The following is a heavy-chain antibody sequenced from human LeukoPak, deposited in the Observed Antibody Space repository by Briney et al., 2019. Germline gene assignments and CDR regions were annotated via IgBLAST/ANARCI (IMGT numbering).Heavy chain of an antibody. Sequence: TGGSLRLSCAASGFTFSSYGMHWVRQAPGKGLEWVAFIRYDGSHKYYADSVKGRFTISRDNSKNTLYLQMNSLRAEDTAVYYCAKDFNWVDTGYYFDYWGQGTLVTVSS. J-gene: IGHJ4*02. CDR1: GFTFSSYG. D-gene: IGHD5-18*01. CDR2: IRYDGSHK. V-gene: IGHV3-30*02. CDR3: AKDFNWVDTGYYFDY.